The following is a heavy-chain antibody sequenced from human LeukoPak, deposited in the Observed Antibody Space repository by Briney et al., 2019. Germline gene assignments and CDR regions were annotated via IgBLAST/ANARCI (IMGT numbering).Heavy chain of an antibody. CDR2: IYPPHANP. V-gene: IGHV5-51*01. CDR3: ASHYHPPGHFGFDN. J-gene: IGHJ4*02. CDR1: GYGFSNYW. Sequence: GESLKISCKGCGYGFSNYWIGWVRQMPGKGLEWMGRIYPPHANPTHSPPCQAQVPIPADKSPSVAYLQWSSLKASDTTMYYCASHYHPPGHFGFDNCRQGTLVTDSS. D-gene: IGHD3-9*01.